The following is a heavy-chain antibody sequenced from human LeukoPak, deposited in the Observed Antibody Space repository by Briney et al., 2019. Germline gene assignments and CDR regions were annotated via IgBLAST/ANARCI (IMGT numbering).Heavy chain of an antibody. CDR1: GGSISSGSYY. CDR2: IYTSGST. J-gene: IGHJ4*02. Sequence: SETLSLTCTVSGGSISSGSYYWSWIRQPAGKGLEWIGRIYTSGSTHYNPSLKSRVTISVDTSKNQFSLKLNSVTAADTAVYYCARDGPLGPWGQGTLVTVSS. D-gene: IGHD3-16*01. CDR3: ARDGPLGP. V-gene: IGHV4-61*02.